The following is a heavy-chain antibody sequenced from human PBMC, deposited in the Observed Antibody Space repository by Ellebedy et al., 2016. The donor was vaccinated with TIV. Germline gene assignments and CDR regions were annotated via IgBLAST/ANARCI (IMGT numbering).Heavy chain of an antibody. CDR1: AGSVSRYF. V-gene: IGHV4-4*07. J-gene: IGHJ6*03. CDR3: ARVHCSITTCDYYYMDV. Sequence: SETLSLXXTVSAGSVSRYFWSWIWQPAGKGLEWIGRIFTSGSFNYNPSLMSRVTMSVVTSKNQISLRLNSVTAADTAVYYCARVHCSITTCDYYYMDVWGKGTTVTVSS. CDR2: IFTSGSF. D-gene: IGHD1-1*01.